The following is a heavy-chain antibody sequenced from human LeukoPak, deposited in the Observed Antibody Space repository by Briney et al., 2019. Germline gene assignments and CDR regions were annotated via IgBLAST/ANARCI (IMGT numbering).Heavy chain of an antibody. J-gene: IGHJ4*02. V-gene: IGHV3-48*03. CDR1: GFRFSSYE. CDR2: ISSSGSTI. Sequence: GGSLRLSCAASGFRFSSYEMNWVRQAPGKGLEWVSYISSSGSTIYYADSVKGRFTISRDNAKNSLYLQMNSLRVEDTAVYYCARDIPPLDYWGQGTLVTVSS. CDR3: ARDIPPLDY.